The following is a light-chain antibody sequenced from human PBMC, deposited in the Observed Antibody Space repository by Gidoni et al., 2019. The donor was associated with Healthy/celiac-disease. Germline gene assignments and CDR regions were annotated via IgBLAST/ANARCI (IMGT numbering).Light chain of an antibody. J-gene: IGKJ5*01. CDR2: GAS. CDR3: QQYNNWLPT. V-gene: IGKV3-15*01. Sequence: EIVMTQSPATLSVSPGERATLSCRASQSVSSNLAWYQQKPGQAPRLLIYGASTRATGIPARFSGSGSGTEFTLTISSLQSEDLAVYYCQQYNNWLPTFGQGTRLEIK. CDR1: QSVSSN.